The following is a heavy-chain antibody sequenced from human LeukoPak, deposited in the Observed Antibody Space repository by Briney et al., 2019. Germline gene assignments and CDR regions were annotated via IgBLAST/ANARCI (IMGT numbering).Heavy chain of an antibody. Sequence: SETLSLTCTVSGGSISSYYWSWIRQPPGKGLEWIGYIYYSGSTNYNPSLKSRVTISVDTSKNQFSLKLSSVTAADTAVYYCARTIYYDSSGYYYSHWGQGTLVTVSS. D-gene: IGHD3-22*01. V-gene: IGHV4-59*12. CDR1: GGSISSYY. CDR2: IYYSGST. J-gene: IGHJ4*02. CDR3: ARTIYYDSSGYYYSH.